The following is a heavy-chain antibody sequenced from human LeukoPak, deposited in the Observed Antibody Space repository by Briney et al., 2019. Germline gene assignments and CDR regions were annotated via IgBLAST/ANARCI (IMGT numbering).Heavy chain of an antibody. CDR3: ARALVNPTLDF. J-gene: IGHJ4*02. CDR2: INPDGGNT. D-gene: IGHD3-10*01. CDR1: GYTFINYY. V-gene: IGHV1-46*01. Sequence: GASAKVSCKASGYTFINYYMHWVRQAPGQGLEWVGQINPDGGNTRYAQRFHGRVFLSTDRSTSTVYMEVNSLRSDDTAVYYCARALVNPTLDFWGQGTLVTVSS.